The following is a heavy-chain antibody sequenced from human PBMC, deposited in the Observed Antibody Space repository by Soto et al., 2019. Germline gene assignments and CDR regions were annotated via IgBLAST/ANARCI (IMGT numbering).Heavy chain of an antibody. CDR2: ISNRGDT. D-gene: IGHD2-15*01. Sequence: EVQLVESGGGLVQPGGSLRLSCTASGFIVSNTYVNWVRQAPGKGLEWVSVISNRGDTHYADSVRGRFSLSRDISDNTLHLQTNNLRVEDTAVYYCAREPRYCRGGSCSITGDAYDIWDQGTMVTVSS. CDR1: GFIVSNTY. J-gene: IGHJ3*02. CDR3: AREPRYCRGGSCSITGDAYDI. V-gene: IGHV3-66*01.